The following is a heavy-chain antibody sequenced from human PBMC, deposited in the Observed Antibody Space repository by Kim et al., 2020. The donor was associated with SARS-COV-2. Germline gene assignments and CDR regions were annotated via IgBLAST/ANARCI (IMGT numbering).Heavy chain of an antibody. CDR3: ARQVCSGGSCYHFV. Sequence: ASVKVSCKASGYTFTSYAMNWVRQAPGQGLEWMGWINTNTGNPTYAQGFTGRFVFSLDTSVSTAYLQISSLKAEDTAVYYCARQVCSGGSCYHFVWGQGTTVTVSS. CDR2: INTNTGNP. J-gene: IGHJ6*02. V-gene: IGHV7-4-1*02. D-gene: IGHD2-15*01. CDR1: GYTFTSYA.